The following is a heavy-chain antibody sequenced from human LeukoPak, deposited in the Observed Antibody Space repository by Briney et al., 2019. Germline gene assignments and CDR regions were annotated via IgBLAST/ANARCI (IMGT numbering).Heavy chain of an antibody. CDR1: GFTLSASW. CDR2: INPDGRVT. Sequence: PGGSLRLSCAVSGFTLSASWMSWVRLAPGKGLEWVAYINPDGRVTLSAASVKGRFTISRDNAKNSVYLQMNSLRVEDTAVYYCARDPGRGAADYWGQGTLVTVSS. CDR3: ARDPGRGAADY. V-gene: IGHV3-7*01. D-gene: IGHD1-26*01. J-gene: IGHJ4*02.